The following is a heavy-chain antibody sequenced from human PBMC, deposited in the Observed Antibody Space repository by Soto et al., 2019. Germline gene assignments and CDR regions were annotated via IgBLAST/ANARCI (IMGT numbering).Heavy chain of an antibody. V-gene: IGHV1-69*01. CDR3: ASTRYCSSTSCLSQFEY. J-gene: IGHJ4*02. CDR1: GGTFSSYA. D-gene: IGHD2-2*01. Sequence: QVQLVQSGAEVKKPGSSVKVSCKASGGTFSSYAISWVRQAPGQGLEWMGGIIPIFGTANYAQKFQGRVTITADESTSTAYMELSSLRSEDTAVYYCASTRYCSSTSCLSQFEYWGQGTLVTVSS. CDR2: IIPIFGTA.